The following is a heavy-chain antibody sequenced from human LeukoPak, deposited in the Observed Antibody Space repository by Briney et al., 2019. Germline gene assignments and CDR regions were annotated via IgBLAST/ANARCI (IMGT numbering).Heavy chain of an antibody. CDR2: ILYAGSSK. V-gene: IGHV3-30-3*01. CDR3: AKVGGEPYYFDY. Sequence: GKSLRLSCVASRFTFSSYSMHWVRQAPGKGLEWVSVILYAGSSKSYADSVKGRFTISRDNSKNTLYLQMNGLRAEDTAVYYCAKVGGEPYYFDYWGQGTLVTVSS. D-gene: IGHD3-16*01. J-gene: IGHJ4*02. CDR1: RFTFSSYS.